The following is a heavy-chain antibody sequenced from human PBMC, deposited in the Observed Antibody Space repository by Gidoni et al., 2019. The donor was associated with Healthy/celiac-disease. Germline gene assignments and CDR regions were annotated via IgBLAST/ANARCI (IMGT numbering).Heavy chain of an antibody. CDR1: GGSISSSNW. V-gene: IGHV4-4*02. CDR2: IYHSGST. CDR3: ARVTHSSSWHPKNWFDP. Sequence: QVQLQESGPGLVKPSGTLSLTCAVSGGSISSSNWWSWVRQPPGKGLEWIGEIYHSGSTNYNPSLKSRVTISVDKSKNQFSLKLSSVTAADTAVYYCARVTHSSSWHPKNWFDPWGQGTLVTVSS. J-gene: IGHJ5*02. D-gene: IGHD6-13*01.